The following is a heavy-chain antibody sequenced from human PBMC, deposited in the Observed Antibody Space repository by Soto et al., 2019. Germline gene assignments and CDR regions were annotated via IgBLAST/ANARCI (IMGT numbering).Heavy chain of an antibody. J-gene: IGHJ6*02. CDR1: GFTFSSYA. CDR3: AKGTGAITYYDFWSGSEEYYYGMDV. Sequence: GGSLRLSCAASGFTFSSYAMSWVRQAPGKGLEWVSAISGSGGSTYYVDSVKGRFTISRDNSKNTLYLQMNSLRAEDTAVYYCAKGTGAITYYDFWSGSEEYYYGMDVWGQGTTVTVSS. D-gene: IGHD3-3*01. CDR2: ISGSGGST. V-gene: IGHV3-23*01.